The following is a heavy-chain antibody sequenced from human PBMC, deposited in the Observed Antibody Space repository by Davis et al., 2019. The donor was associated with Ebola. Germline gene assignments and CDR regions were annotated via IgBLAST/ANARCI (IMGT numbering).Heavy chain of an antibody. CDR2: IYSGGST. Sequence: GESLKISCAASGFTVSSNYMSWVRQAPGKGLEWVSVIYSGGSTYYADSVKGRFTISRDNSKNTLYLQMNSLRAEDTAVYYCARDGRGVISLWGQGTLVTVSS. J-gene: IGHJ4*02. CDR3: ARDGRGVISL. CDR1: GFTVSSNY. D-gene: IGHD3-10*01. V-gene: IGHV3-53*01.